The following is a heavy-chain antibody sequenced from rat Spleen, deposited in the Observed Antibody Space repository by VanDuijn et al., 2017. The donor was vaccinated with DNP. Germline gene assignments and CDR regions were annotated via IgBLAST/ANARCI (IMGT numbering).Heavy chain of an antibody. D-gene: IGHD1-3*01. J-gene: IGHJ2*01. CDR3: ARESYGSYFDY. Sequence: QVQLKESGPGLVQPSQTLSLTCTVSGFSLTSYNVHWVRQPTGKGLEWMGIIWTGGSTDYNSASKSRLSISRDTSKSQVFLKMNSLQTEDTATYYGARESYGSYFDYGGQGVMVTVSS. CDR2: IWTGGST. CDR1: GFSLTSYN. V-gene: IGHV2-30*01.